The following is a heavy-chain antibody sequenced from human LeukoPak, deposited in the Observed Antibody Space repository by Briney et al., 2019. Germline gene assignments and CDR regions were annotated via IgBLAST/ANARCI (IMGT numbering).Heavy chain of an antibody. J-gene: IGHJ4*02. CDR1: GFTFSNYA. Sequence: PGGSLRLSCAASGFTFSNYAMHWVRQAPGKGLEWVAIISYDGSNKYYADSVKGRFTISRDDSKNTLYLQMHSLRSEDTAVYYCARGGFGGYVIDYWGQGTLVIVSS. CDR2: ISYDGSNK. D-gene: IGHD5-12*01. V-gene: IGHV3-30-3*01. CDR3: ARGGFGGYVIDY.